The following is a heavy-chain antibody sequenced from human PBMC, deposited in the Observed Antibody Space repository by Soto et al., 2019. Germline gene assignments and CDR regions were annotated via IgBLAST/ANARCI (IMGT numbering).Heavy chain of an antibody. CDR2: INAAIGNT. CDR3: ARMNVYGSGSYSFDY. V-gene: IGHV1-3*01. Sequence: QVQLVQSGAEVKKPGASVKVSCKASGYTFTNYAMHWVRQAPGQRLEWMGWINAAIGNTKYSQKFQGSVTITRDTSANTTYMELSSLRSEDTAVYYCARMNVYGSGSYSFDYWGQRTLVTVSS. D-gene: IGHD3-10*01. CDR1: GYTFTNYA. J-gene: IGHJ4*02.